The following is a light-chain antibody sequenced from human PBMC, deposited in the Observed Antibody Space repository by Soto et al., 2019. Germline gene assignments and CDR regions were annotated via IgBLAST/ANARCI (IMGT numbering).Light chain of an antibody. Sequence: ELVMTQSPATLFVSPGERATLSCRASQSVSNNLTWYQQKPGQAPRLLIYGATTTATGFPARFSGSGSGTEFTLTISSLQSEDFAVYYCQQYNNWPPTFGQGTKVEIK. J-gene: IGKJ1*01. CDR1: QSVSNN. CDR3: QQYNNWPPT. CDR2: GAT. V-gene: IGKV3-15*01.